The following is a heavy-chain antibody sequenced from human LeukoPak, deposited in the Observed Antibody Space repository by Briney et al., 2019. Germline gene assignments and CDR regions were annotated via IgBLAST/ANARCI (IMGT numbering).Heavy chain of an antibody. CDR3: ARGVEPLAANTLAY. V-gene: IGHV3-53*01. CDR2: LYSDGNT. Sequence: GGSLRLSCAASGVTFFTNNRRGGRQAPGEGLEWVSVLYSDGNTKYADSVQGRCTISRDNSNDTLYLEMNSLSPDDTAVYYCARGVEPLAANTLAYWGQGTLVTVSS. D-gene: IGHD1-14*01. J-gene: IGHJ4*02. CDR1: GVTFFTNN.